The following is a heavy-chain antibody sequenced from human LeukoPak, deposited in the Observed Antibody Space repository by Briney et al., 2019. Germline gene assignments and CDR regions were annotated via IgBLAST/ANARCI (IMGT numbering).Heavy chain of an antibody. CDR1: GFTFSSYG. CDR3: AKRGSFWDLDY. Sequence: GGSLRLSCAVSGFTFSSYGMSWVRQAPDKGLEWVAVIRYDGNNEFYADSVKGRFTISRDNSKSTLYLQMNSLRAEDTAVYYCAKRGSFWDLDYWGQGTLVTVSS. V-gene: IGHV3-33*06. D-gene: IGHD6-13*01. CDR2: IRYDGNNE. J-gene: IGHJ4*02.